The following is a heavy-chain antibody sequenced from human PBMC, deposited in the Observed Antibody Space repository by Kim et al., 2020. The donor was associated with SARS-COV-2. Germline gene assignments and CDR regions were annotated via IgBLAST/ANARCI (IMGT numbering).Heavy chain of an antibody. V-gene: IGHV3-23*01. CDR2: ISGSGGST. J-gene: IGHJ4*02. CDR1: GFTFSSYA. D-gene: IGHD3-10*01. CDR3: ALWEYGLGEPLDY. Sequence: GGSLRLSCAASGFTFSSYAMSWVRQAPGKGLEWVSAISGSGGSTYYADSVKGRFTISRDNSKNTLYLQMNSLRAEDTAVYYCALWEYGLGEPLDYWGQGTLVTVSS.